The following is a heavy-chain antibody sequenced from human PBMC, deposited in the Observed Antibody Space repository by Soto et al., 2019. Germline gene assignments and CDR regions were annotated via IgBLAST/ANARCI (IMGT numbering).Heavy chain of an antibody. D-gene: IGHD4-4*01. V-gene: IGHV3-30*18. CDR3: AKVAGSNPYYYYYYSMDV. CDR1: GFTFSSYG. CDR2: ISYDGSDK. J-gene: IGHJ6*02. Sequence: GGSLRLSCADSGFTFSSYGMHWVRQAPSKGLEWVSLISYDGSDKYYADSVKGRFTISRDNSKYTLYLQMNSLRAEDTAVYYCAKVAGSNPYYYYYYSMDVWGQGTTVTVSS.